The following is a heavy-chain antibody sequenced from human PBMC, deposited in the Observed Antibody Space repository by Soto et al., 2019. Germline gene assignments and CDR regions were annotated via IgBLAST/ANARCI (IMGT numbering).Heavy chain of an antibody. V-gene: IGHV1-69*13. CDR1: GGTFSSYA. CDR2: IIPIFGTT. CDR3: AGSFKSGSGNFDAFDI. Sequence: GASVKVSCKASGGTFSSYAISWVRQAPGQGLEWMGGIIPIFGTTHYAEKFRGRVSITADESTSPAYVELSSLRSEDTAVYYCAGSFKSGSGNFDAFDIWGQGTTVTVSS. J-gene: IGHJ3*02. D-gene: IGHD3-10*01.